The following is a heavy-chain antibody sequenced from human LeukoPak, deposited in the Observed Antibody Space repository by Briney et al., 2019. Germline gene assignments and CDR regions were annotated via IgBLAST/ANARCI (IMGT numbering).Heavy chain of an antibody. J-gene: IGHJ4*02. Sequence: PSETLSLTCAVYGGSFSGYYWSWIRQPAGKGLEWIGRIYTSGSTNYNPSLKSRVTISVDTSKNQFSLKLSSVTAADTAVYYCASLGRGYSYGPRFDYWGQGTLVTVSS. CDR2: IYTSGST. V-gene: IGHV4-59*10. CDR1: GGSFSGYY. CDR3: ASLGRGYSYGPRFDY. D-gene: IGHD5-18*01.